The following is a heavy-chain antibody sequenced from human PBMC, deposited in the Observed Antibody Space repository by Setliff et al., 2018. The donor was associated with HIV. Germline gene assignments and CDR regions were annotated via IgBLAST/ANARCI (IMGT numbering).Heavy chain of an antibody. CDR3: ARVGYHGSGRYSFDY. V-gene: IGHV4-61*09. CDR2: IHTSGST. Sequence: PSETLSLTCTVSGGSISSGSYYWSWIRQPAGKGLEWIGHIHTSGSTKYNPSLKSRVTISADTSKNQFSLNLSSVTAAETAVYYCARVGYHGSGRYSFDYWGQGTLVTLL. CDR1: GGSISSGSYY. D-gene: IGHD3-10*01. J-gene: IGHJ4*02.